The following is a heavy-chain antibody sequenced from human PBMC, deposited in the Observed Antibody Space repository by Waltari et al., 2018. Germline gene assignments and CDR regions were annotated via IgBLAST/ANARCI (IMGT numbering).Heavy chain of an antibody. J-gene: IGHJ5*02. Sequence: QVQLVQSGAEVKKPGASVKVSCKASGYTFTSYYMHWVRQAPGQGLEWMGIINPSGGSTSYAQKFQGRVTITRNTSISTAYMELSSLRSEDTAVYYCARRRSLWFRDAFDPWGQGTLVTVSS. CDR1: GYTFTSYY. D-gene: IGHD3-10*01. V-gene: IGHV1-46*01. CDR2: INPSGGST. CDR3: ARRRSLWFRDAFDP.